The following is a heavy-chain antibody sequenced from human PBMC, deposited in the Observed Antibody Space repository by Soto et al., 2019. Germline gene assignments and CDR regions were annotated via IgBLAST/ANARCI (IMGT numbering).Heavy chain of an antibody. CDR1: GDSVSSNSAA. CDR2: TYYRSKWYN. D-gene: IGHD7-27*01. CDR3: ARGSGWGNWGSYYYYYMDV. Sequence: QSQTLSLTCAISGDSVSSNSAAWNWIRQSPSRGLEWLGRTYYRSKWYNDYAVSVKSRITINPDTSKNQFSLQLNSVTPEDTAVYYCARGSGWGNWGSYYYYYMDVWGKGTTVTVSS. V-gene: IGHV6-1*01. J-gene: IGHJ6*03.